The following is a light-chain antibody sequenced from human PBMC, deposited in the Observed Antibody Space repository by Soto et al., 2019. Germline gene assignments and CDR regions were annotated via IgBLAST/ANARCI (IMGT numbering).Light chain of an antibody. CDR2: DVS. CDR1: SSDVGYYNY. J-gene: IGLJ1*01. V-gene: IGLV2-11*01. CDR3: CSYAGSYTFYV. Sequence: QSVLTQPRSVSGSPGQSVTLSCTGTSSDVGYYNYVSWYQQHPGTAPKLMIYDVSMRPSGVPDRFSGSKSGNTASLTISGLQAEDEADYYCCSYAGSYTFYVFGTGTKVTVL.